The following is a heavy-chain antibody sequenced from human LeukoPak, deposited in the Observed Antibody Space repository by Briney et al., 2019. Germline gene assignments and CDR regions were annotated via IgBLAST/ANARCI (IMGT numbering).Heavy chain of an antibody. CDR3: ATGSLGGYCSGGSCYNTRDAFDI. V-gene: IGHV1-24*01. CDR1: GYTLTELS. J-gene: IGHJ3*02. CDR2: FYPEDGET. D-gene: IGHD2-15*01. Sequence: ASVKVSCKVSGYTLTELSMHWVRQAPGKGLEWMGGFYPEDGETIYAQKFQGRVTMTEDTSTDTAYMGLSSLRSEDTAVYYCATGSLGGYCSGGSCYNTRDAFDIWGQGTMVTVSS.